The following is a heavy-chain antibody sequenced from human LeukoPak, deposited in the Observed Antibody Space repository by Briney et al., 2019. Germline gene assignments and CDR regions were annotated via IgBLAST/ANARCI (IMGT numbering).Heavy chain of an antibody. V-gene: IGHV1-8*01. J-gene: IGHJ4*02. Sequence: ASVKVSCKTSGYTFTTYDINWVRQATGQGLEWMGWMNPNSGNTGYAQKFQGRVTITRNTSTSTAYMELSSLRSEDTAVYYCARGPKWSGSYYYFDYWGQGTLVTVSS. CDR3: ARGPKWSGSYYYFDY. CDR1: GYTFTTYD. CDR2: MNPNSGNT. D-gene: IGHD1-26*01.